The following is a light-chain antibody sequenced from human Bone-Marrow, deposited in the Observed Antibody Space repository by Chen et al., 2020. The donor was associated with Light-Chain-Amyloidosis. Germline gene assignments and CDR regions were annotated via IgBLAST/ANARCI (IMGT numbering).Light chain of an antibody. CDR2: EVT. Sequence: QSALTQPASVSGSPGLSLTISCTGTSSDVGGDNHGSWYQPHPDKHPKLIIYEVTNRPSWVPDRFAVSRSDKTASLAISVLHTEDESDYFCSSDTVKNPLVFGSGARVTAL. CDR1: SSDVGGDNH. J-gene: IGLJ1*01. CDR3: SSDTVKNPLV. V-gene: IGLV2-14*01.